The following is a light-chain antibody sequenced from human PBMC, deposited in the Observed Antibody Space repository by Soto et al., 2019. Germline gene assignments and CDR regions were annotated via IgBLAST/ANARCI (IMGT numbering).Light chain of an antibody. CDR3: HQWGT. CDR2: DAS. Sequence: MHLTQAPSTLSASVEDRVTTTCRFSQSISSWLAWYQQKPGKAPKLLIYDASSLEGGVPSRFSGSGSGTEFTLTVSRVQPDDFGTYYGHQWGTFGQGTKVDIK. J-gene: IGKJ1*01. CDR1: QSISSW. V-gene: IGKV1-5*01.